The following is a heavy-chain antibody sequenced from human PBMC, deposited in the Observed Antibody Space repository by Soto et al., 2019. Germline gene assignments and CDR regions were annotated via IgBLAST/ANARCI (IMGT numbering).Heavy chain of an antibody. CDR1: GFTFTRCS. CDR2: ISSTTNYI. D-gene: IGHD1-1*01. J-gene: IGHJ4*02. CDR3: ARETEDLNSNFHY. V-gene: IGHV3-21*06. Sequence: GSLRLSCAASGFTFTRCSMNWVRQAPGKGLEWVSSISSTTNYIYYGDSMKGRFTISRDNAKNSLYLEMNSLRAEDTAVYYWARETEDLNSNFHYWRPGNLVSGFS.